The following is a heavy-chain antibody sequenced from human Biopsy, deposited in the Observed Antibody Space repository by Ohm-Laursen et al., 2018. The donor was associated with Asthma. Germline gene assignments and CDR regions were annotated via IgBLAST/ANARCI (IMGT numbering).Heavy chain of an antibody. V-gene: IGHV4-31*02. D-gene: IGHD3-22*01. CDR3: ARAQDYYDSRGYYRSFDY. CDR1: YGSITGGGYY. CDR2: IYYSGST. J-gene: IGHJ4*02. Sequence: SQTLSLTWPVSYGSITGGGYYWTWIRQHPGKGLEWIGFIYYSGSTYYNPSLKSRVSISIDTSKNQFSLKLSSVTAADTAVYYCARAQDYYDSRGYYRSFDYWGQGTLVTVSS.